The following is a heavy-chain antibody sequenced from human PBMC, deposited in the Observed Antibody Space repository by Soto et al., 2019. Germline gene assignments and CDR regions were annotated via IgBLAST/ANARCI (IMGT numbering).Heavy chain of an antibody. CDR3: IGSFPF. CDR1: GFPFGNFL. V-gene: IGHV3-49*03. D-gene: IGHD3-10*01. J-gene: IGHJ4*02. Sequence: EVYLVESGGGLVGPGRSLRLSCTASGFPFGNFLMSWFRQAPGKGMEGVGFIRSQPYGGTAEYAASVRGRFTISRDDSKGIAYLQMNSLQTEDSGVYYCIGSFPFWGQGTLVTVSS. CDR2: IRSQPYGGTA.